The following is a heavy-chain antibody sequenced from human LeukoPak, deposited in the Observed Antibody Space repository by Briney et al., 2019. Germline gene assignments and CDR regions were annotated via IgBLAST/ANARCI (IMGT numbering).Heavy chain of an antibody. V-gene: IGHV4-61*01. CDR2: VYHTGNT. D-gene: IGHD2-15*01. Sequence: PSETLSLTCTVSGGSVRSGSYYWSWIRQPPGKGLEWIGYVYHTGNTNYNPSLKSRVTISVDTSKNQFSLKLSSVTAADTAVYYCARDTGYCGGGSCYHNYFDYWGQGTLVTVSS. J-gene: IGHJ4*02. CDR1: GGSVRSGSYY. CDR3: ARDTGYCGGGSCYHNYFDY.